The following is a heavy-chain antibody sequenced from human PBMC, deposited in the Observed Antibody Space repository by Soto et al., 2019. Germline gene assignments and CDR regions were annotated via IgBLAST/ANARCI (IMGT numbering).Heavy chain of an antibody. CDR1: GFTLSDHY. D-gene: IGHD1-1*01. CDR3: VKSGDNYNALDY. Sequence: PGGSLRLSCTASGFTLSDHYMSWISQAPGKGLEWIGYSSNSGSFTRYADSVKGRFSISRDNAKNSLYLQINSLRCYDTAIYYCVKSGDNYNALDYWGQGTPVTVSS. CDR2: SSNSGSFT. V-gene: IGHV3-11*06. J-gene: IGHJ4*02.